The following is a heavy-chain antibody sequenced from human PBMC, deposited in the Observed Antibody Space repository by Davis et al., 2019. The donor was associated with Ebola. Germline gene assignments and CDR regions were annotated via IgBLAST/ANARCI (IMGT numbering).Heavy chain of an antibody. J-gene: IGHJ4*02. CDR3: AKGGNYGDYSG. D-gene: IGHD4-17*01. CDR1: GFTFSSYA. V-gene: IGHV3-23*01. CDR2: ISGSGGST. Sequence: PGGSLRLSCAASGFTFSSYAMSWVRQAPGKGLEWVSGISGSGGSTFYADSVKGRLTISSDNSKNTLYLQMNSLRAEDTAVYYCAKGGNYGDYSGWGQGTLVTVSS.